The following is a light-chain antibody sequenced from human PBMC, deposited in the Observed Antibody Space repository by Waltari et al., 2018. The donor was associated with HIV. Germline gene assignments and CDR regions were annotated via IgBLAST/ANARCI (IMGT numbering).Light chain of an antibody. V-gene: IGLV2-8*01. Sequence: QSALTQPPSASGSPGQSVTISCTGTSSDVGGYNHFSWYQQHPGNAPQPIIDEVRPRPSGVPNRFSGSKSGNTASLTVSGLQTEDEANYYCSSYAGSNNWVFGGGTNLTVL. J-gene: IGLJ3*02. CDR3: SSYAGSNNWV. CDR1: SSDVGGYNH. CDR2: EVR.